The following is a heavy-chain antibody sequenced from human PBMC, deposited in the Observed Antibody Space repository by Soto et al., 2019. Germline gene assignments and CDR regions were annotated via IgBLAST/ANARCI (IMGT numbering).Heavy chain of an antibody. D-gene: IGHD1-1*01. Sequence: QTGGSLRLSCAASGFTFSTYSMHWVRQAPGKGLEWMGVISYDGTQKYYADSVKGRFTISRDNSKNILYVQMNSLRVEDTAVYYWAREGRGAGTFDYWGHGTLVTVSS. V-gene: IGHV3-30*14. J-gene: IGHJ4*01. CDR1: GFTFSTYS. CDR3: AREGRGAGTFDY. CDR2: ISYDGTQK.